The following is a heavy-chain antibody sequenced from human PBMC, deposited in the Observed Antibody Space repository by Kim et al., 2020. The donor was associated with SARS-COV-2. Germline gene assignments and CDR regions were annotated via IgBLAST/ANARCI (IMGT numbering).Heavy chain of an antibody. CDR1: GFTFRTYA. V-gene: IGHV3-23*01. CDR2: IRDDGGRT. J-gene: IGHJ4*02. Sequence: GGSLILSCVGSGFTFRTYAITWVRQVPGKGLQWLSTIRDDGGRTYYADSVKGRFTVSRNNAKNTVYLQMNSLRDEDTAVYHCAREFLIAQQLADFWGPGTLVTVSS. D-gene: IGHD6-13*01. CDR3: AREFLIAQQLADF.